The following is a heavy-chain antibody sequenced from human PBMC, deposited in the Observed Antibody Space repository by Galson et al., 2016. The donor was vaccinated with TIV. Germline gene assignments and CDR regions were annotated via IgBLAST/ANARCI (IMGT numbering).Heavy chain of an antibody. CDR2: ISRSGGNS. V-gene: IGHV3-48*02. CDR1: GFPFSNYA. D-gene: IGHD1-7*01. Sequence: SLRLSCAASGFPFSNYAMHWVRQTPGKGLEWISYISRSGGNSFYAESVKGRFTASRDSLDKSVFLQMNSLRDEDTAGYFCAREQNYALDVWGPGTMVTVSS. J-gene: IGHJ6*02. CDR3: AREQNYALDV.